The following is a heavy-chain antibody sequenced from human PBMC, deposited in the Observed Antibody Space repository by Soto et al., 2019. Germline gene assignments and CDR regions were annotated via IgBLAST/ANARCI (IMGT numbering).Heavy chain of an antibody. Sequence: GGPLRLSCAASGFTFSSYGMHWGRQAPGKGLEWVAVIWYDGSNKYYADSAKGRFTISRDNSKNTLYLQMNSLRAEDTALYYCAGGGRWLHNRRGMDVWGQGTTVTVSS. J-gene: IGHJ6*02. CDR3: AGGGRWLHNRRGMDV. CDR1: GFTFSSYG. V-gene: IGHV3-33*01. CDR2: IWYDGSNK. D-gene: IGHD3-16*01.